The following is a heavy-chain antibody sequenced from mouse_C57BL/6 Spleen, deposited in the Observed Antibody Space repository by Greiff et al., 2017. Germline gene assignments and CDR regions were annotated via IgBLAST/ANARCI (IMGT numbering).Heavy chain of an antibody. CDR1: GYTFTSYW. Sequence: QVQLKEPGAELVKPGASVKLSCKASGYTFTSYWMHWVKQRPGQGLEWIGMIHPNSGSTNYNEKFKSKATLTVYKSSSTAYMQLSSLTSEDSAVYYCAREGYGSGFDYWGQGTTLTVSS. J-gene: IGHJ2*01. CDR2: IHPNSGST. CDR3: AREGYGSGFDY. D-gene: IGHD1-1*01. V-gene: IGHV1-64*01.